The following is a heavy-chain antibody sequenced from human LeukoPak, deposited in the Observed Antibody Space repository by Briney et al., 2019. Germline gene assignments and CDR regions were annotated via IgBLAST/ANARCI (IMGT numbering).Heavy chain of an antibody. J-gene: IGHJ4*02. V-gene: IGHV3-53*01. Sequence: SGGSLRLSCAASGFTVSSNYMTWVRQAPGKGLEWVSVIYSGGSTYYADSVKGRFTISRDNSKNTLYLQMNSLRAEDTAVYYCAKDRHDSGYDGGCIFDYCGQGTLVTVSS. CDR3: AKDRHDSGYDGGCIFDY. CDR2: IYSGGST. D-gene: IGHD5-12*01. CDR1: GFTVSSNY.